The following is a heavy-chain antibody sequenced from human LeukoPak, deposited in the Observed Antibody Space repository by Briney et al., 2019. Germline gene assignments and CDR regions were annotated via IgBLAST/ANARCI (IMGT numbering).Heavy chain of an antibody. CDR2: ISYDGSNK. J-gene: IGHJ4*02. D-gene: IGHD3-9*01. CDR3: ARDLRRDYDILTGFDY. Sequence: GGSLRLSCAVSGFTFSSYAMHWVRQAPGKGLEWVAVISYDGSNKYYADSVKGRFTISRDNSKNTLYLQMNSLRAEDTAVYYCARDLRRDYDILTGFDYWGQGTLVTVSS. CDR1: GFTFSSYA. V-gene: IGHV3-30-3*01.